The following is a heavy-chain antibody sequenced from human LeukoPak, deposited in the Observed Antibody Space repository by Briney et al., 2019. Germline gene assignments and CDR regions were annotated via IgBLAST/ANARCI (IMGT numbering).Heavy chain of an antibody. D-gene: IGHD2-2*03. CDR1: GFTFINSW. CDR2: IRSTPDGGAT. V-gene: IGHV3-15*01. CDR3: ATDLHFGYCTATSCANY. J-gene: IGHJ4*02. Sequence: TGGSLRLSCAASGFTFINSWMTWVRQAPGKGLGGVGRIRSTPDGGATDYAAPVKGRFTISRDDSKNTLYLQMSSLRTEDTAVYYCATDLHFGYCTATSCANYWGQGTLVTVSS.